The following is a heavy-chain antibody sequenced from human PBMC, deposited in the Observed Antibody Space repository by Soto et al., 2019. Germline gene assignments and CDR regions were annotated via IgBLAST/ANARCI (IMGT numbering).Heavy chain of an antibody. CDR3: TKEDFDY. V-gene: IGHV3-9*01. Sequence: EVQLVESGGGLVQPVRSLRLSCAASGFIFDDYAMHWVRQAPGKGLEWVSGITWNSDTVAYADSVRGRFTISRDNAKNSLYLQMNSLKTEDTALYYCTKEDFDYWGQGTLVTVSS. CDR1: GFIFDDYA. J-gene: IGHJ4*02. CDR2: ITWNSDTV.